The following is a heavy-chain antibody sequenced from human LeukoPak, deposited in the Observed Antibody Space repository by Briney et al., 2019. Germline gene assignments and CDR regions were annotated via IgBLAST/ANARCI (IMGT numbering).Heavy chain of an antibody. Sequence: KSSETLSLTCTVSGGSISSTTNYWGWIRQPPGRGLEWIGNIYYTGSTYYNASLRSRVIISVDTSKNQFSLKLSSVTAADTAVYYCARQATLEAYCGGDCLSFFDYWGQGTLVTVSS. CDR3: ARQATLEAYCGGDCLSFFDY. CDR2: IYYTGST. J-gene: IGHJ4*02. CDR1: GGSISSTTNY. D-gene: IGHD2-21*02. V-gene: IGHV4-39*01.